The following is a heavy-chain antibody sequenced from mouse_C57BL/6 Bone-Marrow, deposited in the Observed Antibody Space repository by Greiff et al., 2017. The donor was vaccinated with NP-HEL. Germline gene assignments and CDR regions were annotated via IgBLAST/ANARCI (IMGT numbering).Heavy chain of an antibody. CDR3: TRFTVVALYWYFDV. CDR2: ISSGGDYI. D-gene: IGHD1-1*01. V-gene: IGHV5-9-1*02. CDR1: GFTFSSYA. J-gene: IGHJ1*03. Sequence: EVKLMESGEGLVKPGGSLKLSCAASGFTFSSYAMSWVRQTPEKRLEWVAYISSGGDYIYYADTVEGRFTISRDNARNTLYLQMSSLKSEDTAMYYCTRFTVVALYWYFDVWGTGTTVTVSS.